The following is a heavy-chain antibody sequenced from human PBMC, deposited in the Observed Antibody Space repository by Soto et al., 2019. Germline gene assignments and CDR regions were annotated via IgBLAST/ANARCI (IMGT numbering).Heavy chain of an antibody. V-gene: IGHV1-18*01. CDR1: GYTFTSYG. CDR3: ARGYSGSYYGY. J-gene: IGHJ4*02. CDR2: ISASNGNT. D-gene: IGHD1-26*01. Sequence: QVQLVQSGAEVKKPGASVKVSCKASGYTFTSYGISWVRQAPGQGLEWMGGISASNGNTNYAQKLQGRVTMTTDTSTSTANMELRSLRSHDTAVYYCARGYSGSYYGYRCQGTLITVSS.